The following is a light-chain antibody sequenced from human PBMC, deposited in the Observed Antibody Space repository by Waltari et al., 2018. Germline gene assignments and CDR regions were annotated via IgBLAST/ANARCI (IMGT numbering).Light chain of an antibody. CDR2: DAT. CDR1: QDLSHY. J-gene: IGKJ2*01. V-gene: IGKV1-33*01. CDR3: QHFDNLLFT. Sequence: DIQMTQSPPSVSASVGDRVTSTCQASQDLSHYLNWYQQRPGKAPKVLIYDATLLKIGVPSRFSGSGSGTDFTFAITSLQPEDAATYYCQHFDNLLFTFGQGTKLEI.